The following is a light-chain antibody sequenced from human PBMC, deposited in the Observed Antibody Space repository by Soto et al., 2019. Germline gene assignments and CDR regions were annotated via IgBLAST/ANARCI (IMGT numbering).Light chain of an antibody. CDR3: QQRSNWPPYT. CDR2: DAS. CDR1: QSVSSY. Sequence: EILMTQSPATLSVSPCERATLSFSASQSVSSYLAWYQQKPGQAPRLLIYDASNRATGIPARFSGSGSGTDFTLTISSLEPEDFAVYYCQQRSNWPPYTFGQGTRLEI. V-gene: IGKV3-11*01. J-gene: IGKJ5*01.